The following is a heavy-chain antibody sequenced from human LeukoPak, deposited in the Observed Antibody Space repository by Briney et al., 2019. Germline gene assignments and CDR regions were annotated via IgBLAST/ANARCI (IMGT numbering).Heavy chain of an antibody. J-gene: IGHJ4*02. V-gene: IGHV3-48*03. CDR2: ISSSGSTI. CDR3: ARASIPRAPYDY. CDR1: GFTFSSYE. Sequence: GGSLRLSCAASGFTFSSYEMNWVRQAPGKGLEWVSYISSSGSTIYYADSVKGRFTISRDNAKNSLYLQMNSLRAEDTAVYCCARASIPRAPYDYWGQGTLVTVSS. D-gene: IGHD2-21*01.